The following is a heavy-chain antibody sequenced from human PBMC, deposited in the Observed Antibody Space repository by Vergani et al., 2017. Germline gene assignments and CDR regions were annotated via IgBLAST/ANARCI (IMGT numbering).Heavy chain of an antibody. CDR1: GFTFSACP. J-gene: IGHJ6*03. D-gene: IGHD4-11*01. CDR3: ARATTVRYYYYYMDV. CDR2: INHSGRL. V-gene: IGHV4-34*01. Sequence: VQLLQSGGGVIQPGGSVRLSCAASGFTFSACPMTWVRQAPGKGLEWIGEINHSGRLNYNPSLKSRVTIAIDTSKNQFSLKLSSVTAADTAVYYCARATTVRYYYYYMDVWGKGTTVTVSS.